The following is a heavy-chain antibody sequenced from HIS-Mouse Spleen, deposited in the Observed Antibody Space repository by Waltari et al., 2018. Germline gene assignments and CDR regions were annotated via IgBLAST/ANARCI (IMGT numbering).Heavy chain of an antibody. D-gene: IGHD2-21*02. J-gene: IGHJ4*02. CDR2: INPNSGGT. V-gene: IGHV1-2*02. CDR1: GYTFTGYY. Sequence: QVQLVQSGAEVKKPGASVKVSCKASGYTFTGYYMHWVRQAPGQGLEWMGWINPNSGGTKYAQKFQGRVTMTRDTSISTAYMELSRLRSDDTAVYYCAREWHVVVTALFDYWGQGTLVTVSS. CDR3: AREWHVVVTALFDY.